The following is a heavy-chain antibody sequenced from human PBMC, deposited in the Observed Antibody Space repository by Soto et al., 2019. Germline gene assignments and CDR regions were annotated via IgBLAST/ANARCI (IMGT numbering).Heavy chain of an antibody. CDR2: VSSSSSYI. CDR3: ASGGYCSSTSRSRENQYNYGMDV. J-gene: IGHJ6*02. V-gene: IGHV3-21*01. D-gene: IGHD2-2*01. CDR1: GFTFSSCS. Sequence: PXGSLRVTCPASGFTFSSCSMNWVRQNPGTGLDGVSSVSSSSSYIYYADSVKGRFTISRDNAKNSLYLQMNSLRDEDTAVYYCASGGYCSSTSRSRENQYNYGMDVWGQGTPVTVSS.